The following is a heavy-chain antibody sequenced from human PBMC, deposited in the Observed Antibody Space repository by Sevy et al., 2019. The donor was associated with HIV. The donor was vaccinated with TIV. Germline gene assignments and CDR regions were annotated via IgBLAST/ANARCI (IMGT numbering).Heavy chain of an antibody. CDR2: ISSSSSYI. D-gene: IGHD6-25*01. Sequence: GGSLRLSCAASGFTFSSYSMNWVRQAPGKGLEWVSSISSSSSYIYYADSVKGRLTISRDNAKNSLYLQMNSLRAEDTAVYYCARDGGYIREYSSGWYNYYGMDVWGQGTTVTVSS. CDR1: GFTFSSYS. J-gene: IGHJ6*02. CDR3: ARDGGYIREYSSGWYNYYGMDV. V-gene: IGHV3-21*01.